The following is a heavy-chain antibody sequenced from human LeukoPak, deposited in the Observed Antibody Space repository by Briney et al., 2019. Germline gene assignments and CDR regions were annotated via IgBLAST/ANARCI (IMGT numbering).Heavy chain of an antibody. Sequence: GSLRLSWAASGFTFSRYAMNWVRQAPGKGLEWVSTISGGGSNTYYAASVKGRFTISRDNSKNTLYLQMNSLRAEDTAVYFCANRPSTAVAATRFDHWGQGTLVTVSS. CDR1: GFTFSRYA. V-gene: IGHV3-23*01. CDR2: ISGGGSNT. J-gene: IGHJ4*02. CDR3: ANRPSTAVAATRFDH. D-gene: IGHD6-19*01.